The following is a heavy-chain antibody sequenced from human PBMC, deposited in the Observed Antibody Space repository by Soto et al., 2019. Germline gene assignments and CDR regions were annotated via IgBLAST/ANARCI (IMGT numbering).Heavy chain of an antibody. V-gene: IGHV3-30*18. CDR1: GFTFSSYG. CDR2: ISYDGSNK. J-gene: IGHJ6*02. CDR3: ANFGSGRGNYYYYGMDV. D-gene: IGHD3-10*01. Sequence: GGSLRLSCAASGFTFSSYGMHWVRQAPGKGLEWVAVISYDGSNKYYADSVKGRFTISRDNSKNTLYLQMNSLRAEDTAVYYCANFGSGRGNYYYYGMDVWGQGTTVTVSS.